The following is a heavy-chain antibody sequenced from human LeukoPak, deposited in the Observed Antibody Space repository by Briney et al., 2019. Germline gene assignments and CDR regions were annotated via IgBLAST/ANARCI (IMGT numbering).Heavy chain of an antibody. V-gene: IGHV3-53*01. J-gene: IGHJ3*02. CDR1: GFTVSSNY. CDR2: IYSSGST. CDR3: ARGRRDCSGDCYVAFVI. Sequence: GGSLRLSCAASGFTVSSNYMSWVRQAPGKGLEWVSVIYSSGSTYYADSVKGRFTISRDNSKNTLYLQMNSLRAEDTAVYYCARGRRDCSGDCYVAFVIWGQGTMVTVSS. D-gene: IGHD2-21*02.